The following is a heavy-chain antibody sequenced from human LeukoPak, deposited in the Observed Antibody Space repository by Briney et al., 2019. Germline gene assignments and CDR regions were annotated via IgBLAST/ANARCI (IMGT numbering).Heavy chain of an antibody. V-gene: IGHV4-39*07. Sequence: PSETLSLTCTVSGASISTSGYYWGWIRQPPGKGLEWIGSIYYSGSTYYNPSLKTRVTISVDKSKNQFSLKLNSVTAADTAVYYCARVRVTPYISIDSWGQGTLVTVSS. J-gene: IGHJ4*02. D-gene: IGHD4-23*01. CDR1: GASISTSGYY. CDR3: ARVRVTPYISIDS. CDR2: IYYSGST.